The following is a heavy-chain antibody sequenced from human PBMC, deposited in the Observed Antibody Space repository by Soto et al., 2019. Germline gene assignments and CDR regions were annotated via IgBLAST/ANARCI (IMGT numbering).Heavy chain of an antibody. CDR2: ISSSGSDA. CDR1: GFIFGDYY. V-gene: IGHV3-11*06. J-gene: IGHJ1*01. CDR3: VRVRGFFEWSD. Sequence: QVQLVEAGGELVRPGGSLRLSCVASGFIFGDYYMNWIRQSPGKGLEWLSDISSSGSDAKSAESLKGRFSISRDNAKNSVYLQMNRLSAEDTAVYYCVRVRGFFEWSDWGQGTLVSVSS. D-gene: IGHD3-3*01.